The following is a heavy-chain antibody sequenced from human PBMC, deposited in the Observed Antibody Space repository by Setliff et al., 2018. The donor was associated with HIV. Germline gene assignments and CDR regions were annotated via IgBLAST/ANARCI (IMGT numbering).Heavy chain of an antibody. V-gene: IGHV3-7*03. D-gene: IGHD3-10*01. Sequence: GGSLRLSCTASGFTFGDYAMSWVRQAPGKGLEYVAGMNRDGREKLYADSVKGRFSISRDNAKNSLYLQMSSLRTEDTAVYFCARDPAFGAFDIWGQGTMVTVSS. CDR3: ARDPAFGAFDI. J-gene: IGHJ3*02. CDR2: MNRDGREK. CDR1: GFTFGDYA.